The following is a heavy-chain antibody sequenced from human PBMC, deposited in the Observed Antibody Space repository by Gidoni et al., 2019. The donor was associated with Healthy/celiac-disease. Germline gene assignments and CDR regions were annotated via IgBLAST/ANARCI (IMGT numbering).Heavy chain of an antibody. CDR2: ISYDGSNK. V-gene: IGHV3-30*18. D-gene: IGHD6-19*01. CDR3: AKEHGRGWSFDY. J-gene: IGHJ4*02. CDR1: GFTFSSYG. Sequence: QVQLVESGGGVVQPGRSLRLSCAASGFTFSSYGMHWVRQAPGKGLEWVAVISYDGSNKYYADSVKGRFTISRDNSKNTLYLQMNSLRAEDTAVYYCAKEHGRGWSFDYWGQGTLVTVSS.